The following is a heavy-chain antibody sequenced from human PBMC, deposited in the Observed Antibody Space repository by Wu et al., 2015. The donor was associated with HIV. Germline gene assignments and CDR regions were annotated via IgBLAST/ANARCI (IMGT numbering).Heavy chain of an antibody. CDR1: GGTFNSDV. CDR3: VVGGWLRPFDY. D-gene: IGHD5-12*01. V-gene: IGHV1-69*12. J-gene: IGHJ4*02. Sequence: QVQLVQSGAEVKKPGSSVKVSCTASGGTFNSDVITWMRQAPGQGLEWMGGIMPVIGTAHYAQKFQGRVTITADEVTRTAYMDLNNLTSDDTAVYYCVVGGWLRPFDYWGQGTLVTVSS. CDR2: IMPVIGTA.